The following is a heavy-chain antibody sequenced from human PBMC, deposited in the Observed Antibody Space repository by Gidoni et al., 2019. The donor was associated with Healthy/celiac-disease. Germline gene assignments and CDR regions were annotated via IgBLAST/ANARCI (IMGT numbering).Heavy chain of an antibody. CDR3: ASVAVAAYYFDY. CDR2: IYYSGST. CDR1: GGSISSSSYY. D-gene: IGHD6-19*01. J-gene: IGHJ4*02. Sequence: QLQLQESGPGLVKPSETLSLTCTVSGGSISSSSYYWGWIRQPPGKGLGWIGSIYYSGSTYYNPSLKSRVTISVDTSKNQFSLKLSSVTAADTAVYYCASVAVAAYYFDYWGQGTLVTVSS. V-gene: IGHV4-39*01.